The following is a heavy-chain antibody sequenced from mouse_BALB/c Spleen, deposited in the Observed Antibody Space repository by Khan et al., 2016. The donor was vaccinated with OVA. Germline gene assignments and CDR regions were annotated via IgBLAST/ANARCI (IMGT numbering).Heavy chain of an antibody. V-gene: IGHV1S137*01. D-gene: IGHD3-2*01. CDR2: ISTYYGDA. J-gene: IGHJ3*01. Sequence: QVQLQQSGAELVRPGVSVKISCKGSGYTFTDFTMHWVKQSHAMSLEWIGVISTYYGDADYSQKFKGKAKMTVDKSSNTAYMDLARLTSEVSAIYYCARGGGGDRFLYWGQGTLVTVSA. CDR3: ARGGGGDRFLY. CDR1: GYTFTDFT.